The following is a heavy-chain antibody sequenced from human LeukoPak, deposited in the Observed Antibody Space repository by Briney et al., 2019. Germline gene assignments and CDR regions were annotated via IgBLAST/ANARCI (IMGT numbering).Heavy chain of an antibody. CDR1: GFTFSSYA. V-gene: IGHV3-23*01. CDR2: ISGSGGST. Sequence: GGSLRLSCAASGFTFSSYAMSWVRQAPGKGLEWVSAISGSGGSTYYADSVKGRFTISRDNSKNTLYLQMNSLRAEDTAVYYCAKEMAYCGGDCPRGSSIFDYWGQGTLVTVSS. CDR3: AKEMAYCGGDCPRGSSIFDY. D-gene: IGHD2-21*02. J-gene: IGHJ4*02.